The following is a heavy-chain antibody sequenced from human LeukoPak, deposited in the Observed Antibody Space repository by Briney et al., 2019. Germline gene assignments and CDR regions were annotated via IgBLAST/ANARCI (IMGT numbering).Heavy chain of an antibody. J-gene: IGHJ4*02. CDR3: ANLFVGAPIPYY. D-gene: IGHD1-26*01. V-gene: IGHV3-23*01. CDR2: ISGSGGST. CDR1: GFTFSSYG. Sequence: GGTLRLSCAASGFTFSSYGMSWVRQAPGKGLEWVSAISGSGGSTYYADSVKGRFTISRDNSKNTLYLQMNSLRAEDTAVYYCANLFVGAPIPYYWGQGTLDTVSS.